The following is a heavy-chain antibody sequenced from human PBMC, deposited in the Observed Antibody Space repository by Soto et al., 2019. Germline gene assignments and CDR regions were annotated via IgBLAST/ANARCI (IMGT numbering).Heavy chain of an antibody. Sequence: SGPTLVNPTQTLTLTCTVSGFSLNTYGVGVGWIRQPPGKALEWLTLIYWDDDKRYSPSLKSRLTITKDTSKNQVVLTMTNMDPVDTVTYYCARALGSWGACYFDYWGQGTLVTVSS. CDR1: GFSLNTYGVG. CDR3: ARALGSWGACYFDY. CDR2: IYWDDDK. V-gene: IGHV2-5*02. J-gene: IGHJ4*02. D-gene: IGHD3-16*01.